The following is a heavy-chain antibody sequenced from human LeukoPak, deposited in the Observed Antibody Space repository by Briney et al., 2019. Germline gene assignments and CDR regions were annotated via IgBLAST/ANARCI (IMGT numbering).Heavy chain of an antibody. Sequence: PSETLSLTCTVSGGSISSYYWSWIRQPPGKGLEWIGYIYYSGSTNYNPSLKSRVTISVDTSKNQFSLKLSSVTAADTAVYYCARGRGTVLRFLEWLSQAPYYYYYMDVWGKGTTVTVSS. CDR2: IYYSGST. V-gene: IGHV4-59*08. D-gene: IGHD3-3*01. CDR3: ARGRGTVLRFLEWLSQAPYYYYYMDV. CDR1: GGSISSYY. J-gene: IGHJ6*03.